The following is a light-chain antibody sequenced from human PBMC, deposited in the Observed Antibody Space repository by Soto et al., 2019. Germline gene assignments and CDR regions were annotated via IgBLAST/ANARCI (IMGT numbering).Light chain of an antibody. CDR2: GAS. CDR3: QQSYSTPVT. Sequence: DIQMTQSPSSLSASVGDRVTITCRASQSISSYLNWYQQKPGKAPKLLIYGASSLQSGVPSRFSGSRSGTDFTLTISSLQPEDSAAYFCQQSYSTPVTFGQGTRLE. J-gene: IGKJ5*01. CDR1: QSISSY. V-gene: IGKV1-39*01.